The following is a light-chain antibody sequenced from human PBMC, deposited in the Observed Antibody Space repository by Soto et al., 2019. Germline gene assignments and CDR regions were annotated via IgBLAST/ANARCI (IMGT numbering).Light chain of an antibody. CDR3: SSYTSSSILVV. J-gene: IGLJ2*01. CDR2: EVN. V-gene: IGLV2-14*01. CDR1: SSDVGGYNY. Sequence: QSALTQPASVSGSPGQSITISCTGTSSDVGGYNYVSWYQQHPGKAPKLMIYEVNNRPSGVSNRFSGSKSGNTASLTISGLQAEDEADYYCSSYTSSSILVVFGGGTKLTVL.